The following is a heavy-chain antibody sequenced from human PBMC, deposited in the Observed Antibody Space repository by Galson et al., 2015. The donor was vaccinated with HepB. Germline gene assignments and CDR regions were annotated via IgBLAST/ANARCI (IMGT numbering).Heavy chain of an antibody. J-gene: IGHJ4*02. V-gene: IGHV1-24*01. CDR3: ATGMGSYYFDF. Sequence: SVKVSCKVSGYFLSKLSMHWVRQVSGRGLEWMGGFEPADGETIYPQKFQGRVTMTEDISTDTAYMELSSLRSEDTAVYYCATGMGSYYFDFWGQGTLVTVSS. CDR2: FEPADGET. D-gene: IGHD1-26*01. CDR1: GYFLSKLS.